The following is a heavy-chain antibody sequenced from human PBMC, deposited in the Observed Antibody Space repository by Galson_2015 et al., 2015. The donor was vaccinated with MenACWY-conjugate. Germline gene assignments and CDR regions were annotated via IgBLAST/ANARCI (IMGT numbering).Heavy chain of an antibody. CDR2: IFPADSET. J-gene: IGHJ4*02. V-gene: IGHV5-51*01. Sequence: QSGAEVKKPGESLKISCKGSGYSFSNSWIGWVRQMPGKGLEWMGIIFPADSETRYSPSFQGQVTMSADKSISTAYLEWSSLKASDTAMYYCARYYGSGKVDYWGQGTLVTVSS. D-gene: IGHD3-10*01. CDR1: GYSFSNSW. CDR3: ARYYGSGKVDY.